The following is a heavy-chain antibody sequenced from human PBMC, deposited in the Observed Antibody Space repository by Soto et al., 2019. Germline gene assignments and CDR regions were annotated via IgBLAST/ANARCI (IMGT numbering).Heavy chain of an antibody. V-gene: IGHV1-24*01. D-gene: IGHD2-21*01. Sequence: ASVKFSCNVSGNTLTELSMHWVRQAPGKGREWMGGFDPEDGETIYAQKFQGRVTMTEDTSTDTAYMELSSLRSEDTAVYYCAKVFLTTPWFEPSGQRTLVVVCS. CDR3: AKVFLTTPWFEP. J-gene: IGHJ5*02. CDR2: FDPEDGET. CDR1: GNTLTELS.